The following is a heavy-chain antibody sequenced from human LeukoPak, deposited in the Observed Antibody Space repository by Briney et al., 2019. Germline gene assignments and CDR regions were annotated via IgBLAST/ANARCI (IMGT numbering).Heavy chain of an antibody. D-gene: IGHD5-12*01. V-gene: IGHV4-34*01. CDR3: ARVGMATTGPFDY. CDR1: GFTVSSNY. CDR2: INHSGST. J-gene: IGHJ4*02. Sequence: GSLRLSCAASGFTVSSNYMSWVRQAPGKGLEWIGEINHSGSTNYNPSLKSRVTISVDTSKNQFSLKLSSVTAADTAVYYCARVGMATTGPFDYWGQGTLVTVSS.